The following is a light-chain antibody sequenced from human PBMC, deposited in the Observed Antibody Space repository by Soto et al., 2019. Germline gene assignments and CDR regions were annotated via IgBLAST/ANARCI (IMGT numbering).Light chain of an antibody. CDR1: VGL. V-gene: IGLV2-23*01. J-gene: IGLJ1*01. Sequence: QSVLTQPASVSGSPGQSITISCTGTVGLVSWYQQHPGKVPKLIIYDDTKRPSGVSSPFSGSKSGNTASLTISGLQTEDEADYYCCLYVGGRTYVLGTGTKVTVL. CDR2: DDT. CDR3: CLYVGGRTYV.